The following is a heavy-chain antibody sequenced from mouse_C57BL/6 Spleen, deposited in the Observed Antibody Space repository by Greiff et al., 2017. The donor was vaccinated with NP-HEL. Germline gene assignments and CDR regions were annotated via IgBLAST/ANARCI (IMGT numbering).Heavy chain of an antibody. V-gene: IGHV14-4*01. J-gene: IGHJ4*01. CDR1: GFNIKDDY. CDR2: IDPENGDT. CDR3: TPPLMDY. Sequence: EVQLVESGAELVRPGASVKLSCTASGFNIKDDYMHWVKQRPEQGLEWIGWIDPENGDTEYASKFQGKATITADTSSNTAYLQLSSLTSEDTAVYYCTPPLMDYWGQGTSVTVSS.